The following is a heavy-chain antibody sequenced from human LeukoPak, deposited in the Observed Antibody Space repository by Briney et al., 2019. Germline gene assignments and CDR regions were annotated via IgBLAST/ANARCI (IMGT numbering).Heavy chain of an antibody. V-gene: IGHV1-18*01. CDR3: ARVVHKLSTRSYYYYYMDV. D-gene: IGHD2/OR15-2a*01. J-gene: IGHJ6*03. CDR1: GYTFTSYG. CDR2: ISAYNGNT. Sequence: ASVKVSCKASGYTFTSYGISWVRQAPGQGLEWMGWISAYNGNTNYAQKLQGRVTMTTDTSTSTAYMELRSLRSDDTAVYYCARVVHKLSTRSYYYYYMDVWGKGTTVTISS.